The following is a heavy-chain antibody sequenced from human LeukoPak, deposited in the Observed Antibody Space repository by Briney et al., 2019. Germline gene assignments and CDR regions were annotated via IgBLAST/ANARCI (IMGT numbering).Heavy chain of an antibody. CDR2: INHSGST. D-gene: IGHD3-3*01. Sequence: SETLSLTCAVYGGSFSGYYLSWIRQPPGKGLEWIGEINHSGSTNYNPSLKSRVTISVDTSKNQFSLKLSSVTAADTAVYYCARLGGYDFWSGYYRWGQGTLVTVSS. V-gene: IGHV4-34*01. J-gene: IGHJ4*02. CDR1: GGSFSGYY. CDR3: ARLGGYDFWSGYYR.